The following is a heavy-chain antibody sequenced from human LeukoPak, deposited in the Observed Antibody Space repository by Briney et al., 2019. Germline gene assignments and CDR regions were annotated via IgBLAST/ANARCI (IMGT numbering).Heavy chain of an antibody. CDR3: ARGLNDSWTGENY. V-gene: IGHV4-39*07. CDR2: INHSGST. Sequence: SETLSLTCSVSGGSIRSSDDYWGFVRQTPGKGLEWIGEINHSGSTNYNPSLKSRVTISLDTSKSQFSLKVRYVTAADTAVYYCARGLNDSWTGENYWGQGTLVTVSS. J-gene: IGHJ4*02. D-gene: IGHD3-3*01. CDR1: GGSIRSSDDY.